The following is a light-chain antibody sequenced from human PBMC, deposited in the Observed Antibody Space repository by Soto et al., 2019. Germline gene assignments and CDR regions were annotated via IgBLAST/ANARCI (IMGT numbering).Light chain of an antibody. V-gene: IGKV3-15*01. CDR2: AAS. J-gene: IGKJ4*01. Sequence: EIVMTQSPATLSVSPGERATLSCRASQSIYSNLAWYQQKPGQSPRLLIYAASTRATGIPARFSGSGSGTDFTLTLSSLQSEDFALYYCQQYSKWPLTFGGGTKVEIK. CDR1: QSIYSN. CDR3: QQYSKWPLT.